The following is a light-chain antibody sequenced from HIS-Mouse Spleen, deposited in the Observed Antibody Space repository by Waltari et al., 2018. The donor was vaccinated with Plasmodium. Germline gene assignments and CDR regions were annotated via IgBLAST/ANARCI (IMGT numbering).Light chain of an antibody. CDR2: QDS. J-gene: IGLJ2*01. V-gene: IGLV3-1*01. Sequence: SYELTQPPSVSVSPGQTASITCSGDKLGDKYACWYQQKPGLSPVLVIYQDSKRPSGSPERFSGSNSGNTATLTISGTQAMDEADYYCQAWDSSTVVFGGGTKLTVL. CDR1: KLGDKY. CDR3: QAWDSSTVV.